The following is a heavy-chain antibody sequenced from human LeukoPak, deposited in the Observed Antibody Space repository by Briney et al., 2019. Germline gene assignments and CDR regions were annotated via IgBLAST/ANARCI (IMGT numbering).Heavy chain of an antibody. CDR3: ARRKSWNQYHFDY. D-gene: IGHD2-2*01. CDR2: IYYSGST. J-gene: IGHJ4*02. CDR1: GGSISSHY. V-gene: IGHV4-59*11. Sequence: SETLSLTCTVSGGSISSHYWSWIRQPPGKGLEWIGYIYYSGSTNYNPSLKSRVTISVDTSKNQFSLKLSSVTAADTAVYYCARRKSWNQYHFDYWGQGTLVTVSS.